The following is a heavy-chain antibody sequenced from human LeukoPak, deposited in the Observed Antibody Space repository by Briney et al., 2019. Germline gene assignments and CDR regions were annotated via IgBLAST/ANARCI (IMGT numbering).Heavy chain of an antibody. V-gene: IGHV4-34*01. J-gene: IGHJ4*02. CDR2: INHSGST. D-gene: IGHD3-10*01. CDR1: GGSFSGYY. Sequence: SETPSLTCAVYGGSFSGYYWSWIRQPPGKGLEWIGEINHSGSTNYNPSLKSRVTISVDTSKNQFSLKLSSVTAADTAVYYCARGRDYYGSGRPPDYWGQGTLVTVSS. CDR3: ARGRDYYGSGRPPDY.